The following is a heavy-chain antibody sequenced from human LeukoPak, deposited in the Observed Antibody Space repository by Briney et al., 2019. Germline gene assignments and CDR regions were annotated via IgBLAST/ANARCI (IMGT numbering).Heavy chain of an antibody. CDR1: GYTFTGYY. CDR2: INPNSGGT. Sequence: ASVKVSCKASGYTFTGYYMHWVRQAPGQGLEWMGWINPNSGGTNYAQKLQGRVTMTTDTSTSTAYMELRSLRSDDTAVYYCARDQELLNYMDVWGKGTTVTISS. D-gene: IGHD1-26*01. J-gene: IGHJ6*03. V-gene: IGHV1-2*02. CDR3: ARDQELLNYMDV.